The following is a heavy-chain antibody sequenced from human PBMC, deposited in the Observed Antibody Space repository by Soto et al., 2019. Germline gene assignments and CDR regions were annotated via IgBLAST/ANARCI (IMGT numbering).Heavy chain of an antibody. D-gene: IGHD1-1*01. V-gene: IGHV1-69*10. CDR2: ISAYNGNT. CDR3: ARDLEGTAY. Sequence: SVKVSCKASGGTFSSYAISWVRQAPGQGLEWMGWISAYNGNTNYAQKFQGRVTITADKSTSTAYMELSSLRSEDTAVYYCARDLEGTAYWGQGTLVTVSS. J-gene: IGHJ4*02. CDR1: GGTFSSYA.